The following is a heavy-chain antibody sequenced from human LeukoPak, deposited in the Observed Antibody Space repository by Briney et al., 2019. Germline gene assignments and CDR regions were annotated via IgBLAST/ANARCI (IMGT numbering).Heavy chain of an antibody. CDR1: GFTFSTYY. J-gene: IGHJ4*02. CDR2: VSSSSSYI. D-gene: IGHD3-22*01. CDR3: ARDKSSGALGY. V-gene: IGHV3-21*01. Sequence: PGGSLRLSCAASGFTFSTYYMNWARQSPGKGLEWISSVSSSSSYIYYIDSVKGRFAISRDNAKNSLYLQMNSLRAEDTAVYYCARDKSSGALGYWGQGTLVTVSS.